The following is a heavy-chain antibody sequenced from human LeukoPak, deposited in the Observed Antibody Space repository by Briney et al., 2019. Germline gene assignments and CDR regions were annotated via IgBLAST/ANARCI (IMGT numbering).Heavy chain of an antibody. CDR1: GYTFTDYY. CDR2: INPKNDAT. V-gene: IGHV1-2*02. J-gene: IGHJ4*01. CDR3: ARSMTNLNTAMVPDY. D-gene: IGHD5-18*01. Sequence: GASVEVSFKASGYTFTDYYMHWVRQAPGQGLEWMGWINPKNDATNYAQKFQGRVTMTRDTSISTAYMELGRLTSDDTAFYYCARSMTNLNTAMVPDYWGHGTLVTVSS.